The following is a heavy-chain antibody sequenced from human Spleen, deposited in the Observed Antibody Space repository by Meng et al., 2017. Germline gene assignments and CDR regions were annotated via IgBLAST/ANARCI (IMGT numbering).Heavy chain of an antibody. J-gene: IGHJ4*02. CDR3: ARPTVGY. D-gene: IGHD4-23*01. CDR1: GFTFSSYT. CDR2: ISSSSSYI. V-gene: IGHV3-21*01. Sequence: DVYVVGSGGGLVKPGGSLRLSCAASGFTFSSYTMHWVRQAPGKGLEWISSISSSSSYIFYADSVKGRFTISRENAKNSLYLQMNSLTAEDTAVYYCARPTVGYWGQGTLVTVSS.